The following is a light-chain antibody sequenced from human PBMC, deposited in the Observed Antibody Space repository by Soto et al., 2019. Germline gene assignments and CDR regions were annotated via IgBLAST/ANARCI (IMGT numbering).Light chain of an antibody. Sequence: QSALTQPPSASGSPGQSVTISCTGTSSDVGGYKYVSWYQHHPGKAPKLMIFEVNKRHSGVPDRFSGSKSGNTASLTVSGLQAEDEGDYYCSSYAGINNLGVFGTGTKVTVL. CDR1: SSDVGGYKY. J-gene: IGLJ1*01. CDR3: SSYAGINNLGV. V-gene: IGLV2-8*01. CDR2: EVN.